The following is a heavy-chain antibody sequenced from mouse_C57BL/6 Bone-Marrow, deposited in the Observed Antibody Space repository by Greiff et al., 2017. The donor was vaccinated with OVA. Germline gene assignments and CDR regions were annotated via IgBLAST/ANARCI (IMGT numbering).Heavy chain of an antibody. V-gene: IGHV5-15*01. CDR1: GFTFSDYG. Sequence: EVQVVESGGGLVQPGGSLKLSCAASGFTFSDYGMAWVRQAPRKGPEWVAFISNLAYSIYYADTVTGRFTISRENAKNTLYLEMSSLRFEDTAMYYCARQKGGDYDGVFDYWGQGTTLTVSS. CDR3: ARQKGGDYDGVFDY. CDR2: ISNLAYSI. J-gene: IGHJ2*01. D-gene: IGHD2-4*01.